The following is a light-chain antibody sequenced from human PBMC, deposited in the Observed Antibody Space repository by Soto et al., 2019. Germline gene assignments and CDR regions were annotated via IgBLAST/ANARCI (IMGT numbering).Light chain of an antibody. V-gene: IGKV3-15*01. CDR2: GAS. CDR3: QQYDTWPPRT. J-gene: IGKJ2*01. CDR1: QSVSSN. Sequence: EIVMTQSPATPSVSPGERATLSCRASQSVSSNLAWYQQKPGQAPRLLIHGASTRATGIPLRFSGSGSGTEFTLTISSLQSEDSAVYYCQQYDTWPPRTFGQGTKLEIK.